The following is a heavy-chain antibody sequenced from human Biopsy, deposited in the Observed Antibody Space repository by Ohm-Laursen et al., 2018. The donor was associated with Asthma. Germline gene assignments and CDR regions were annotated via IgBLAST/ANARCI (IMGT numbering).Heavy chain of an antibody. CDR1: GFTFSSNA. V-gene: IGHV3-30-3*01. D-gene: IGHD3-22*01. CDR3: AKARIHHFYDSSGYYQHD. Sequence: SSLRLSCAASGFTFSSNAMHWVRQAPGKGLEWVTVISYDGNNKYYADSVKGRFTISRDNSKNTLYLQMNSLRAEDTAVYYCAKARIHHFYDSSGYYQHDWGQGTLVTVSS. CDR2: ISYDGNNK. J-gene: IGHJ4*02.